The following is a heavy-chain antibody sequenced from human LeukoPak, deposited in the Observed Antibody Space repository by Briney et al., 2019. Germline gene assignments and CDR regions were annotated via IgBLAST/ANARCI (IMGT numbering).Heavy chain of an antibody. Sequence: GGSLRVSCAASGFTFSSYWMHWVRQPPGKGLEWVSRLNDDGSGTSYADSVKGRFTISRDNAKNTLYLQMNSLRAEDTAVYYCARFSGPYSSGWFFDFWGQGTLVTVSS. CDR2: LNDDGSGT. V-gene: IGHV3-74*01. CDR1: GFTFSSYW. D-gene: IGHD6-19*01. J-gene: IGHJ4*02. CDR3: ARFSGPYSSGWFFDF.